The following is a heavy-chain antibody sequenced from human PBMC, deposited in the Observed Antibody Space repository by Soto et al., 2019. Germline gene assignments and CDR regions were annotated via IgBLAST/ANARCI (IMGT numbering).Heavy chain of an antibody. J-gene: IGHJ4*02. D-gene: IGHD6-19*01. Sequence: HPGGSLRLSCAASGFTFSSYAMHWVRQAPGKGLEWVAVISYDGSKKYYADSVKGRFTISRDNSKSTLYLQMNSLRPEDTAVYYCARLLRNIAVAGPLDYWCQGTLVTVSS. CDR1: GFTFSSYA. CDR2: ISYDGSKK. CDR3: ARLLRNIAVAGPLDY. V-gene: IGHV3-30-3*01.